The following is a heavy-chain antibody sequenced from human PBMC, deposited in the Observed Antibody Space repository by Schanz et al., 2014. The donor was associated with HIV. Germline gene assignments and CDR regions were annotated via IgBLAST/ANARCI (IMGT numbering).Heavy chain of an antibody. CDR2: ISAYNGNT. J-gene: IGHJ6*02. CDR3: ARTDYDILTGYSLGYYGMDV. Sequence: QLVQSGAEVKKPGASVRVSCKASGYTFTSYGISWVRQAPGQGLEWMGWISAYNGNTNYAQKLQGRVTMTTDTSTSTDYMELRSLRSDDTAVYYCARTDYDILTGYSLGYYGMDVWGQGTTVTVSS. D-gene: IGHD3-9*01. CDR1: GYTFTSYG. V-gene: IGHV1-18*01.